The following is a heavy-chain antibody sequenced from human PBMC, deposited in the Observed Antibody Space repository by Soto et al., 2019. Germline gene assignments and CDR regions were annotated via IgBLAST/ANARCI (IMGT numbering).Heavy chain of an antibody. V-gene: IGHV3-23*01. J-gene: IGHJ4*02. D-gene: IGHD3-16*01. CDR1: GFTFSSYA. CDR3: AKTTPFMITFGGDINFFDY. CDR2: ISGSGGST. Sequence: GGSLRLSCAASGFTFSSYAMSWVRQAPGKGLEWVSAISGSGGSTYYADSVKGRFTISRDNSKNTLYLQMNSLRAEDTAVYYCAKTTPFMITFGGDINFFDYWGQGTLVTVSS.